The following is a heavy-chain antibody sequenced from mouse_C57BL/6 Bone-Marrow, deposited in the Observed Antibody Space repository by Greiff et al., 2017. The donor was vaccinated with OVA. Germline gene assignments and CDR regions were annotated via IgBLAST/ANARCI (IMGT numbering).Heavy chain of an antibody. D-gene: IGHD4-1*01. CDR1: GYTFTSYG. V-gene: IGHV1-81*01. J-gene: IGHJ3*01. Sequence: QVQLKESGAELARPGASVKLSCKASGYTFTSYGISWVKQRTGQGLEWIGEIYPRSGNTYYNEKFKGKATLTADKSSSTAYMELRSLTSEDSAVYYCALGLFAYWGQGTRVTVSA. CDR3: ALGLFAY. CDR2: IYPRSGNT.